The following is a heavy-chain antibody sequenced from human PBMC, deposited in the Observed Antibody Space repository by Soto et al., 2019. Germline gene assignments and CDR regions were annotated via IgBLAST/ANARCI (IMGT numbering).Heavy chain of an antibody. Sequence: GGSLRLSCTASGFTLQNYAMAWVRQAPGKGLEWVSTLIGGHYGTAYSYSVKGRFTVSRDNSKNCLYLQMNSLGVEDTAMYFCAKGKSAGDIDWFDPWGQGSLVTVSS. V-gene: IGHV3-23*01. D-gene: IGHD3-10*01. J-gene: IGHJ5*02. CDR2: LIGGHYGT. CDR1: GFTLQNYA. CDR3: AKGKSAGDIDWFDP.